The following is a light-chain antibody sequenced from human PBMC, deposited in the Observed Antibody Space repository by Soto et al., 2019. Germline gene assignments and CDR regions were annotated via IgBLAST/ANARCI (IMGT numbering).Light chain of an antibody. V-gene: IGKV1-5*03. CDR3: QHHKSYPRT. Sequence: DIQMTQSPSTLSASVGDRVTITCRASQSIDIWLAGYQQRPGKAPKLVIYKASSLEGGVPSRFSGSGSGTEFTLTISSLQPDDFATYYCQHHKSYPRTFGQGPKVEIK. J-gene: IGKJ1*01. CDR2: KAS. CDR1: QSIDIW.